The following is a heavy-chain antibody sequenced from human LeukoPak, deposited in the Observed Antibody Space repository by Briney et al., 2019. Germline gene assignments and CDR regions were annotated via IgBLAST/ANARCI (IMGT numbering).Heavy chain of an antibody. CDR3: GRELTVFDY. CDR2: TYYRSNCYN. Sequence: SQTLSLTCPISGDIVSSNSAAWHWIRQSPSRGLEWLGRTYYRSNCYNEHAIAVKSRITFNPDTCKNQFSVQLNCVTPEDTAVYCCGRELTVFDYGGRGTLVPVSS. CDR1: GDIVSSNSAA. J-gene: IGHJ4*02. V-gene: IGHV6-1*01. D-gene: IGHD7-27*01.